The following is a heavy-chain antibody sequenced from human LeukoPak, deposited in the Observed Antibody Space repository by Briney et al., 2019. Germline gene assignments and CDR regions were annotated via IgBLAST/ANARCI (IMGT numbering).Heavy chain of an antibody. CDR3: AKAGYCSGGSCRYGSPFDY. V-gene: IGHV3-23*01. D-gene: IGHD2-15*01. CDR1: GFTFSSYA. Sequence: TGGSLRLSCAASGFTFSSYAMSWVRQAPGKGLEWVSAISGSGGSTYYADSVKGRFTISRDNSKNTLYLQMSSLRAEDTAVYYCAKAGYCSGGSCRYGSPFDYWGQGTLVTVSS. CDR2: ISGSGGST. J-gene: IGHJ4*02.